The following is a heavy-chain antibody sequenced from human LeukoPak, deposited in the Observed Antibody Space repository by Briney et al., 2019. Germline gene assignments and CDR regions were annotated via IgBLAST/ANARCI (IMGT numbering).Heavy chain of an antibody. CDR3: AKVMNSGSFLPPTFDY. J-gene: IGHJ4*02. CDR2: ISYDGNNK. Sequence: PGGSLRLSCAASGFIFGSYVMHWVRQAPGKGLEWVAVISYDGNNKYYADSVKGRFTISRDNSKNTLFLQMNSLRAEDTAVFYCAKVMNSGSFLPPTFDYWGQGTLVTVSS. D-gene: IGHD1-26*01. CDR1: GFIFGSYV. V-gene: IGHV3-30*18.